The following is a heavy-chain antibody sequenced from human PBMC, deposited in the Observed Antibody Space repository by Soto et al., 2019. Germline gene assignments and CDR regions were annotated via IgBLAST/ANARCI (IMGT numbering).Heavy chain of an antibody. CDR2: INHTGST. CDR3: ARGRVRSAAWFDP. CDR1: GGSFSGNY. J-gene: IGHJ5*02. V-gene: IGHV4-34*01. Sequence: QVQLQQWGAGLLKPSDTLSLTCADYGGSFSGNYWSWIRQPPGKGLEWIGEINHTGSTDYNPSLKSRVTISVDTSRHQFSLKLSSVTAADTAVYYCARGRVRSAAWFDPWGQGTLVTVSS. D-gene: IGHD3-3*01.